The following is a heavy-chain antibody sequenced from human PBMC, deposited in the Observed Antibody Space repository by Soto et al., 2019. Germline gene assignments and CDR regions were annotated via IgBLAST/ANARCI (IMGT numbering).Heavy chain of an antibody. CDR2: IYYSGST. CDR3: ARQSGPQDYNTKHYYYYYMDV. CDR1: GGSISSYY. J-gene: IGHJ6*03. V-gene: IGHV4-59*08. Sequence: SETLSLTCTVSGGSISSYYWSWIRQPPGKGLEWIGYIYYSGSTNYNPSLKSPVTISVDTSKNQFSLKLSSVTAADTAVYYCARQSGPQDYNTKHYYYYYMDVWGKGTTVTVSS. D-gene: IGHD4-4*01.